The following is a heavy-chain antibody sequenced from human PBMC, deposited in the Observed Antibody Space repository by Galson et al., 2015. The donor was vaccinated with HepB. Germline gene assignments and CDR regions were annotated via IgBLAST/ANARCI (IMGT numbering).Heavy chain of an antibody. CDR1: GFTFSRYW. Sequence: SLRLSCAASGFTFSRYWIHWVRQVPGKGLVWVSRINPDGSTTTYADSVKGRFTMSRDNAKNSLSLQMNSLRAEDTAVYYCAREYRPGFGSGTYYPNWLDPWGQGTLVTVSS. CDR3: AREYRPGFGSGTYYPNWLDP. V-gene: IGHV3-74*03. J-gene: IGHJ5*02. D-gene: IGHD3-10*01. CDR2: INPDGSTT.